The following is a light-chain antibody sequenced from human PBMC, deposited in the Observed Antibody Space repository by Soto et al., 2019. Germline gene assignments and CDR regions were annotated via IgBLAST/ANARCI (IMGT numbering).Light chain of an antibody. J-gene: IGLJ1*01. V-gene: IGLV2-14*01. CDR2: DVT. CDR3: SSYTSSSTYV. CDR1: SSDVGGYNY. Sequence: QSVLTQPASVSGSPGQSITISCTGTSSDVGGYNYVSWYQQHPGKAPKLMIYDVTNRPSGVSYRFSGSKSGNMASLTISGLQAEDEAHYYCSSYTSSSTYVFGTGTKVTVL.